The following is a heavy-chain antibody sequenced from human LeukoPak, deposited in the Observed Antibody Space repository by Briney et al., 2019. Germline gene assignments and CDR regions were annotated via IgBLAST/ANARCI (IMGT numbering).Heavy chain of an antibody. CDR3: ARDSLYYYDSSGLGVDY. CDR1: GYSISSGYY. Sequence: SETLSLTCTVSGYSISSGYYWGWIRRPPGKGLEWIGSIYHSGSTYYNPSLKSRVTISVDTSKNQFSLKLSSVTAADTAVYYCARDSLYYYDSSGLGVDYWGQGTLVTVSS. V-gene: IGHV4-38-2*02. J-gene: IGHJ4*02. CDR2: IYHSGST. D-gene: IGHD3-22*01.